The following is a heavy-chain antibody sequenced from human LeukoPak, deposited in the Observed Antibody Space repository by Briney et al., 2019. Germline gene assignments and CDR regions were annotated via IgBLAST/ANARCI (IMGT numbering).Heavy chain of an antibody. CDR2: IYSGGST. CDR3: AREEGNLEWLLYNIDY. D-gene: IGHD3-3*01. CDR1: GFTVSSNY. Sequence: GGSLRLSCAASGFTVSSNYMSWVRQAPGKGLQWVSVIYSGGSTYYADSVKGRFTISRDSSKNTLYLQMNSLRAEDTAVYYCAREEGNLEWLLYNIDYWGQGTLVTVSS. J-gene: IGHJ4*02. V-gene: IGHV3-53*01.